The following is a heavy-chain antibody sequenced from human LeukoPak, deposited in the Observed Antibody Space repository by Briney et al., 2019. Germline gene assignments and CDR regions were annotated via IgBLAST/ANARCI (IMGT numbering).Heavy chain of an antibody. D-gene: IGHD1-1*01. V-gene: IGHV1-2*02. J-gene: IGHJ4*02. CDR2: ININNGAT. Sequence: ASVKVSCKASGYTFTAYYMHWVRQAPGQGPEWMGWININNGATNYVQTFQGRVTLTRDTSISTAYMELSSLRSDDTAVYYCAQDLAYIRFDNWGQGTLVTVSS. CDR1: GYTFTAYY. CDR3: AQDLAYIRFDN.